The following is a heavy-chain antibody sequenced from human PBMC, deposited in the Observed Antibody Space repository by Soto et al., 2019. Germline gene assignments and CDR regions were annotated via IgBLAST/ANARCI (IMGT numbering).Heavy chain of an antibody. J-gene: IGHJ4*02. Sequence: QVPLVQSGAEVKKPGASVKVSCKASGYTFTSYGIIWVRQAPGQGLEWMGWISAYNGNTNYAQKLQGRVTMTTDTSTSTAYMELRSLRSDDTAVYYCARGKYTYYYDSSGYYYYFYYWGQGTLVTVSS. CDR3: ARGKYTYYYDSSGYYYYFYY. D-gene: IGHD3-22*01. CDR1: GYTFTSYG. V-gene: IGHV1-18*01. CDR2: ISAYNGNT.